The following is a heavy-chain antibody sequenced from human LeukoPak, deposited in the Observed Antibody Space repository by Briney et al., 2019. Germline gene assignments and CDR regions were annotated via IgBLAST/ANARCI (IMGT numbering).Heavy chain of an antibody. CDR3: ARDPVDY. V-gene: IGHV4-61*02. Sequence: PSQTLSLTCSVSGGSLSSGSHFWSWIRQPVGKGLEWIGRLNIRGTSNYNPSLEGRARVSIDTSKNQFSLKLTSVTAADTAVYYCARDPVDYWGQGTLVTVSS. CDR2: LNIRGTS. CDR1: GGSLSSGSHF. J-gene: IGHJ4*02.